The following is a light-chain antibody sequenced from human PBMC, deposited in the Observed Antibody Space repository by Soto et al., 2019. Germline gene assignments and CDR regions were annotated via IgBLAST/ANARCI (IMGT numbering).Light chain of an antibody. Sequence: ELVLTQSPGTLSLSPGERATLSCRASQSVSSNLAWHQQRPGQAPRLLIYGASTRATGIPARFSGSGSGTEFTLTISSLQSEDFAVYYCQQYNNWPGTFGQGTKVDTK. V-gene: IGKV3-15*01. CDR2: GAS. CDR1: QSVSSN. J-gene: IGKJ1*01. CDR3: QQYNNWPGT.